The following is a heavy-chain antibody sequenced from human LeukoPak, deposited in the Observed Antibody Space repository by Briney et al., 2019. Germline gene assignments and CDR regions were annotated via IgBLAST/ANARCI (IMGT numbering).Heavy chain of an antibody. CDR2: SSWRSDI. J-gene: IGHJ4*02. Sequence: SSWRSDILYAASLKGRFTISRDNAQNSLYLQMKSVRAEDTAVYYCVRVFLERLTAGYFDHWGQGPLVTVSP. V-gene: IGHV3-21*01. D-gene: IGHD3-3*01. CDR3: VRVFLERLTAGYFDH.